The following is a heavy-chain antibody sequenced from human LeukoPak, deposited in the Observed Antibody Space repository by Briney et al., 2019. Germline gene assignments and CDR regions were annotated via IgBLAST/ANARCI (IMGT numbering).Heavy chain of an antibody. D-gene: IGHD3-10*01. J-gene: IGHJ5*02. CDR2: INHSGST. CDR1: GGSFSGYY. V-gene: IGHV4-34*01. CDR3: ARARYGSGSSRRHNWFDP. Sequence: PSETLSLTRAVYGGSFSGYYWSWIRQPPGKGLEWIGEINHSGSTNYNPSLKSRVTISVDTSKNQFSLKLSSVTAADTAVYYCARARYGSGSSRRHNWFDPWGQGTLVTVSS.